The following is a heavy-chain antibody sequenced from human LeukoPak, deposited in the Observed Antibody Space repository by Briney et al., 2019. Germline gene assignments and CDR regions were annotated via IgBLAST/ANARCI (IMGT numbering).Heavy chain of an antibody. Sequence: SGPALVKPTQTLTLTCSFSGFSPNTRGMCVSWIRQPPGKALEWLARIDWDDDKYYSPSLKPRLTISKDTSKNQVVLKMTNMDPVDTGTYYCARVYRVPITDTGFHHFYMDVWGKGTTVTASS. D-gene: IGHD1-20*01. CDR3: ARVYRVPITDTGFHHFYMDV. V-gene: IGHV2-70*11. CDR2: IDWDDDK. J-gene: IGHJ6*03. CDR1: GFSPNTRGMC.